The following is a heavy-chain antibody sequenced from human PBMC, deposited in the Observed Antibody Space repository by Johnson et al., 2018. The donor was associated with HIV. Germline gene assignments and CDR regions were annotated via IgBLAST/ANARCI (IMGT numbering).Heavy chain of an antibody. Sequence: QVQLVESGGGVVQPGRSLRLSCAASGFTFSSYAMHWVRQAPGKGLEWVAVISYDGSNKYYADSVKGRFTISRDNSKNTLYLQMNRLRAEDTAVYYCARENQDAFDIWGQGTMVTVSS. CDR1: GFTFSSYA. J-gene: IGHJ3*02. CDR2: ISYDGSNK. V-gene: IGHV3-30*14. CDR3: ARENQDAFDI.